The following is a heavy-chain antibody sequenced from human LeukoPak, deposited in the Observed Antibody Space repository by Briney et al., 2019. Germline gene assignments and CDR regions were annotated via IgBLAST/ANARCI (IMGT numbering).Heavy chain of an antibody. CDR1: GGTFSSYA. Sequence: SVKVSCKASGGTFSSYAISWERQAPGQGLEWMGGIIPIFGTANYAQKFQGRVTITADESTSTAYMELSSLRSEDTAVYYCARSTITMIVEGFDIWGQGTMVTVSS. CDR3: ARSTITMIVEGFDI. V-gene: IGHV1-69*01. J-gene: IGHJ3*02. CDR2: IIPIFGTA. D-gene: IGHD3-22*01.